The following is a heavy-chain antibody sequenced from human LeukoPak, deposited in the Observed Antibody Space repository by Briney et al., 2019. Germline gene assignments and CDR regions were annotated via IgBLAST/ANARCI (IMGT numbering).Heavy chain of an antibody. CDR3: ARSKLAVSGNYFDY. V-gene: IGHV3-21*01. CDR2: ISSSSSYI. J-gene: IGHJ4*02. D-gene: IGHD6-19*01. Sequence: GGSLRLSCAASGFTFSSYTMNWVRQAPGKGLEWVSSISSSSSYIYYADSVKGRFTISRDNARNSLYLQMNSLRAEDTAVYYCARSKLAVSGNYFDYWGQGTLVTVSS. CDR1: GFTFSSYT.